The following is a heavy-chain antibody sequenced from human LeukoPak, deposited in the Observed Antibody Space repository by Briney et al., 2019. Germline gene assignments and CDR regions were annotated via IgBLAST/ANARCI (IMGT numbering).Heavy chain of an antibody. Sequence: GASVKVSCKASGYTFTSYDINWLRQAPGQGLEWMGWMNPNSGNTGYAQKFQGRVTMTRNTSMSTAYMELSSLRSEDTAVYYCAIRTPVDIVATLGERVKKGLDYWGQGTLVTVSS. J-gene: IGHJ4*02. V-gene: IGHV1-8*01. CDR1: GYTFTSYD. CDR3: AIRTPVDIVATLGERVKKGLDY. CDR2: MNPNSGNT. D-gene: IGHD5-12*01.